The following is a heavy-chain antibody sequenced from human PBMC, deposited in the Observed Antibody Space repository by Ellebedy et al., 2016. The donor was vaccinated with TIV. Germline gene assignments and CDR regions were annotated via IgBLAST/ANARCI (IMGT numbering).Heavy chain of an antibody. CDR3: ARGGIVVVITPSY. V-gene: IGHV1-18*01. CDR1: GYTFIDYG. CDR2: VSAYSGNT. J-gene: IGHJ4*02. Sequence: AASVKVSCKSSGYTFIDYGISWVRQAPGQGLDWMGWVSAYSGNTNYADKLQGRVTMTRDTSTSTVYMERSRLRSEDTAVYYCARGGIVVVITPSYWGQGTLVTVSS. D-gene: IGHD3-22*01.